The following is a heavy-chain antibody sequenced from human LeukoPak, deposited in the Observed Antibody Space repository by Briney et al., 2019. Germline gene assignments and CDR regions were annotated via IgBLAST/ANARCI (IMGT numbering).Heavy chain of an antibody. D-gene: IGHD1-20*01. CDR1: GGSISSSSYY. Sequence: SETLSLTCTVSGGSISSSSYYWGWIRQPPGKGLEWIGSIYYSGSTYYNPSLKSRVTISVDTSKNQFSLKLSSVTAADTAVYYCARKIITNQINWFDPWGQGTLVTVSS. CDR2: IYYSGST. V-gene: IGHV4-39*07. CDR3: ARKIITNQINWFDP. J-gene: IGHJ5*02.